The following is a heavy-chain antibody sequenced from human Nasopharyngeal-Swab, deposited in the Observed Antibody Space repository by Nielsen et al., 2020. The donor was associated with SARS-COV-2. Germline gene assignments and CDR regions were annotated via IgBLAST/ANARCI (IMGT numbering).Heavy chain of an antibody. D-gene: IGHD4-17*01. CDR3: AKGLRTYYSDYNYYYGMDV. CDR1: GFTFSSYA. J-gene: IGHJ6*02. Sequence: GESLKISCAASGFTFSSYAMSWVRQAPGKGLEWVSAISGSGGSTYYADSVKGRFTISRDNSKNTLYLQMNSLRAEDTAVYYCAKGLRTYYSDYNYYYGMDVWGQGTTVTVSS. V-gene: IGHV3-23*01. CDR2: ISGSGGST.